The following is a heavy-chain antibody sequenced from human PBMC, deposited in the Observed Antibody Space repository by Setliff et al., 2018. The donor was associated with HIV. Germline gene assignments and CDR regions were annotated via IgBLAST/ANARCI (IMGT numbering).Heavy chain of an antibody. CDR3: ARQTWEYYDTLTGYYRSPKNFDS. V-gene: IGHV4-61*02. J-gene: IGHJ4*02. CDR2: IYTSGST. D-gene: IGHD3-9*01. Sequence: PSETLSLTCTVSGGSISSGRYYWTWIRQPAGKGLEWIGRIYTSGSTIYNPSLKSRVTISLDTSKNQFSLKLSSVTAADTAVYYCARQTWEYYDTLTGYYRSPKNFDSWGQGTMVTVSS. CDR1: GGSISSGRYY.